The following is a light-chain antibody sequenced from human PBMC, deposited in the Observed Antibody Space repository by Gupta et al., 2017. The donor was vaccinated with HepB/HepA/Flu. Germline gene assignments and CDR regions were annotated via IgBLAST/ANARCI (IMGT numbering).Light chain of an antibody. CDR1: QGIRDD. Sequence: DIQMTQSPSSLSASVGDRVTITCRASQGIRDDLSWYQQKPGRAPKRLIYTASSLQNGVPSRFSGSGSGTEFTRTISSLQPEDSATYYCLQHNGYPLTFGQGTRLEI. CDR2: TAS. CDR3: LQHNGYPLT. V-gene: IGKV1-17*01. J-gene: IGKJ5*01.